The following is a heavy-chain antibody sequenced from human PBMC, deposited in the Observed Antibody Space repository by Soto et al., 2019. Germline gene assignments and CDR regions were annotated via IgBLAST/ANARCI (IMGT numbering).Heavy chain of an antibody. CDR2: ISYDGSNK. V-gene: IGHV3-30-3*01. CDR1: GFTFSSYA. J-gene: IGHJ4*02. CDR3: ARDMDVATNENYYFDY. D-gene: IGHD5-12*01. Sequence: GGSLRLSCAASGFTFSSYAMHWVRQAPGKGLEWVAVISYDGSNKYYADSVKGRFTISRDNSKNTLYLQMNSLRAEDTAVYYCARDMDVATNENYYFDYWGQGTLVTVSS.